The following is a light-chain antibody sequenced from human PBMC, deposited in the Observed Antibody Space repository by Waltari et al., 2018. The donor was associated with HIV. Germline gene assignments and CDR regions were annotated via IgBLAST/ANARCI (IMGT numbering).Light chain of an antibody. CDR2: EVT. J-gene: IGLJ3*02. CDR1: SSAIGNYNY. Sequence: QSVLTQPASVSGSPGQSITISCTGSSSAIGNYNYVSWYQQHPGKAPKLLIYEVTNRPSGISNRFSGSKSGNTASLTISGLHLEDESDYYCSSYTSVNTRVFGGGTKLTVL. V-gene: IGLV2-14*01. CDR3: SSYTSVNTRV.